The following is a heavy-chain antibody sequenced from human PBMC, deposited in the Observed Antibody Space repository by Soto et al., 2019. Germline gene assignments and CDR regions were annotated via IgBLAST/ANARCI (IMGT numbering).Heavy chain of an antibody. V-gene: IGHV4-30-2*01. Sequence: QLQLQESGLGLVKPSQTLSLTCAVSGGSISSGGYSWSWIRQPPGKGLEWIGYIYHSGSTYYNPSLKRRVTISVDRSKNQFSLKLSSVTAADTAVYYCARDLLRGGVHWFDPWGQGTLVTVSS. D-gene: IGHD3-10*01. CDR3: ARDLLRGGVHWFDP. CDR2: IYHSGST. CDR1: GGSISSGGYS. J-gene: IGHJ5*02.